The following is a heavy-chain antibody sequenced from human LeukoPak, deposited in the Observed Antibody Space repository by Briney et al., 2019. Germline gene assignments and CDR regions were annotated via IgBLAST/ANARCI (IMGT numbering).Heavy chain of an antibody. V-gene: IGHV3-23*01. CDR2: ISGSAGST. CDR3: AKDPSSGWYAPFVY. Sequence: GGSLRLSCAASGFTFSNYDMSWVRQAPGKGLEWVSAISGSAGSTYYADSVKGRFTISRDNSKNTLYLQMNSLRAEDTAVYYCAKDPSSGWYAPFVYWGQGTLVSVSS. D-gene: IGHD6-19*01. CDR1: GFTFSNYD. J-gene: IGHJ4*02.